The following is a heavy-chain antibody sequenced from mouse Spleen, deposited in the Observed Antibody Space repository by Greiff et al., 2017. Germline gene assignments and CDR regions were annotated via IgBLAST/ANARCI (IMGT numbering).Heavy chain of an antibody. CDR1: GYAFSSSW. CDR3: ARSRDYDAMDY. V-gene: IGHV1-82*01. CDR2: IYPGDGDT. Sequence: QVQLKQSGPELVKPGASVKISCKASGYAFSSSWMNWVKQRPGKGLEWIGRIYPGDGDTNYNGKFKGKATLTADKSSSTAYMQLSSLTSEDSAVYFCARSRDYDAMDYWGQGTSVTVSS. J-gene: IGHJ4*01.